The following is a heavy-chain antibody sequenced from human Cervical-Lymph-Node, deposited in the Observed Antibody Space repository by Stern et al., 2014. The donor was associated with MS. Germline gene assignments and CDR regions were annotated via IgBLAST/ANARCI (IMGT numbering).Heavy chain of an antibody. D-gene: IGHD5-18*01. J-gene: IGHJ6*02. CDR2: IYYSGST. CDR3: ARGSGYSYVQYYYGMDV. CDR1: GGSISSYY. V-gene: IGHV4-59*01. Sequence: QLQLQESGPGLVKPSETLSLTCTVSGGSISSYYWSWIRQPPGKGLEWIGYIYYSGSTNYNPSLKSRVTISVDTSKNQFSLKLSSVTAADTAVYYCARGSGYSYVQYYYGMDVWGQGTTVTVSS.